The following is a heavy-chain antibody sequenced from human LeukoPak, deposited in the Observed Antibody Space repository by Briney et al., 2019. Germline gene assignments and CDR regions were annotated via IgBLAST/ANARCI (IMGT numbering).Heavy chain of an antibody. V-gene: IGHV4-38-2*02. CDR1: GYSITNAYY. Sequence: SETLSLTCTVSGYSITNAYYWGWIRQPPGKGLEWIGSIYHSGSTYYNPSLKSRVTISVDTSKNQFSLKLSSVTAADTAVYYCARVATAGTYYFDYWGQGTLVTVSS. CDR2: IYHSGST. D-gene: IGHD6-13*01. CDR3: ARVATAGTYYFDY. J-gene: IGHJ4*02.